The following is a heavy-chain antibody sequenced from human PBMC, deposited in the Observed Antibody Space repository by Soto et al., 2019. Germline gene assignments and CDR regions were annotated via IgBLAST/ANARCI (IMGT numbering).Heavy chain of an antibody. CDR3: ARSLVVVTALDY. CDR1: GYTFTSYA. CDR2: INAGTGNT. V-gene: IGHV1-3*05. J-gene: IGHJ4*02. Sequence: QVQLVQSGAEEKKPGASVKVSCKASGYTFTSYAMHWVRQAPGQRLEWMGWINAGTGNTKYSQKFQGRVTITRDTSASTAYMELSRLRSEDTAVYFCARSLVVVTALDYWGQGTLFTVSS. D-gene: IGHD2-21*02.